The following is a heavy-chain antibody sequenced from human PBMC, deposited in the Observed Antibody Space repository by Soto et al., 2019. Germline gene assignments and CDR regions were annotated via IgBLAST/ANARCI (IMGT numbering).Heavy chain of an antibody. Sequence: QVQLQESGPGLVKPSQTLSLTCTVSGGSISSGDYYWSWIRQPPGKGLEWIGYIYYSGSTYYSPSLKSRVTISLDTSKNPFSLKLTSVTAADTAVYYCSRLGSSSWSGWFDPWGQGTPVTVSS. J-gene: IGHJ5*02. CDR1: GGSISSGDYY. CDR2: IYYSGST. V-gene: IGHV4-30-4*01. D-gene: IGHD6-13*01. CDR3: SRLGSSSWSGWFDP.